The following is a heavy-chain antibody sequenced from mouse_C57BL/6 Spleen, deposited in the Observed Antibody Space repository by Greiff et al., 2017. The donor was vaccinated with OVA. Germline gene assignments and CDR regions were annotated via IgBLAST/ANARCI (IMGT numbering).Heavy chain of an antibody. J-gene: IGHJ3*01. V-gene: IGHV1-61*01. CDR1: GYTFTSYW. CDR3: ARDSYDYLLRGLAY. CDR2: IYPSDSDT. Sequence: QVHVKQPGAELVRPGSSVKLSCKASGYTFTSYWMDWVKQRPGQGLEWIGNIYPSDSDTNYNQKFKDKATLTVDKSSSTAYIQLSSLTSEDSAVYYVARDSYDYLLRGLAYWGQGTLVTVSA. D-gene: IGHD2-4*01.